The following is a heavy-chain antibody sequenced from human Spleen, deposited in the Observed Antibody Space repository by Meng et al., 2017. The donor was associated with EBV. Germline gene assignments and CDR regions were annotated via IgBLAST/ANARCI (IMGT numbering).Heavy chain of an antibody. CDR1: GGSFSGYY. CDR2: INHGGSS. Sequence: QVQLQQWGAGLLKPSEPLSLTCAVYGGSFSGYYWSWIRQPPGKGLEWIGEINHGGSSNYNPSLKSRVSISVDTSESQFSLKLTSVTAADTAVYYCARDAIAVASDTINSASYFDYWGQGTLVTVSS. V-gene: IGHV4-34*01. CDR3: ARDAIAVASDTINSASYFDY. J-gene: IGHJ4*02. D-gene: IGHD2-2*01.